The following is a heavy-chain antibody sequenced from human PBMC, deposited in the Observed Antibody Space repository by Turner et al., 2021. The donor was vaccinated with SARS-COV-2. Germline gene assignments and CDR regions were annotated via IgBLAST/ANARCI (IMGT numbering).Heavy chain of an antibody. CDR3: ARSRCDFWSDYDMGAFDY. V-gene: IGHV3-21*01. CDR1: GFTFNSYN. Sequence: EVQLGESGGGLVKPGGSLRFSCSASGFTFNSYNMNWVRQAQGKGLEWVSSIRRSSSYIYYADTVKGRFTISRDNAKNSLYLKMNSLRAEDTAVYYCARSRCDFWSDYDMGAFDYWGQGTLVTVSS. CDR2: IRRSSSYI. J-gene: IGHJ4*02. D-gene: IGHD3-3*01.